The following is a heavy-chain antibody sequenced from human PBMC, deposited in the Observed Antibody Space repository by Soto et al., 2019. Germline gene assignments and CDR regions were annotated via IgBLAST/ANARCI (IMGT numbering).Heavy chain of an antibody. CDR2: INPSGGST. V-gene: IGHV1-46*01. J-gene: IGHJ4*02. CDR3: ARPPYPGCINAVCYPLGY. Sequence: QVQLVQSGAEVKKPGASVKISCKASGYTFTSYYMHWVRQAPGQGLEWMGIINPSGGSTNYAQKLQGRVAMTRDTCTSTVYRELNSLRSEDTAVYYCARPPYPGCINAVCYPLGYWGQGTLVTVSS. D-gene: IGHD2-8*01. CDR1: GYTFTSYY.